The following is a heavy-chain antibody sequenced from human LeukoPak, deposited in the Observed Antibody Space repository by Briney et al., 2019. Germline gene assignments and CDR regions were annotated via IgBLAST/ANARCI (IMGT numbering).Heavy chain of an antibody. V-gene: IGHV1-8*01. CDR3: ARWLRGIAVAGGFDY. J-gene: IGHJ4*02. CDR1: GYTFTSYD. CDR2: MNPNSGNT. D-gene: IGHD6-19*01. Sequence: ASVKVSCKASGYTFTSYDIHWVRQATGQGLEWMGWMNPNSGNTGYAQKFQGRVNMTRNTSISTAYMGLSSLRSEDTAVYYCARWLRGIAVAGGFDYWGQGTLVTVSS.